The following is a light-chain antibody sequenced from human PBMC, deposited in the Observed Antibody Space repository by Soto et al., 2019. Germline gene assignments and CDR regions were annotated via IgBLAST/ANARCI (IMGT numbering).Light chain of an antibody. CDR2: EVS. Sequence: QSVLTQPPSASGSPGQSVTISCTGTSSDVGGYNYVSWYQQHPGKAPKLMIYEVSKRPSGVPDRFSGSKSGNTASLTVSGLQVEDEADYYCSSYAGSNNHVVFGGGTKVTVL. CDR3: SSYAGSNNHVV. V-gene: IGLV2-8*01. J-gene: IGLJ2*01. CDR1: SSDVGGYNY.